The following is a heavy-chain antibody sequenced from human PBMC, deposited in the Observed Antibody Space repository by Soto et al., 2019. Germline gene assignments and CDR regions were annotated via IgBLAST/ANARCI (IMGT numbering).Heavy chain of an antibody. V-gene: IGHV4-34*01. D-gene: IGHD3-16*02. CDR1: GGSFSCYY. J-gene: IGHJ4*02. CDR3: ARRVWGSYREFDY. Sequence: SETLSLTCAVYGGSFSCYYWSWIRQPPGKGLEWIGEINHSGSTNYNPSLKSRVTISVDTSKNQFSLKLSSVTAADTAVYYCARRVWGSYREFDYWGQGTLVTVSS. CDR2: INHSGST.